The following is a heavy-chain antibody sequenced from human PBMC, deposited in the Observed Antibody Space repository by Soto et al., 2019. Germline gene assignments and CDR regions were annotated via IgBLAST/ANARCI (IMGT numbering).Heavy chain of an antibody. CDR3: ARDAWYGDWFDP. CDR1: GYTFTTYG. D-gene: IGHD6-13*01. J-gene: IGHJ5*02. CDR2: ISPYNGTT. V-gene: IGHV1-18*04. Sequence: ASVKVSCKASGYTFTTYGISWVRQAPGQGLEWMGWISPYNGTTKYAQKLQGRVTMTTDTSTSTAYMELRSLRSDDTAVYYCARDAWYGDWFDPWGQGTLVTVSS.